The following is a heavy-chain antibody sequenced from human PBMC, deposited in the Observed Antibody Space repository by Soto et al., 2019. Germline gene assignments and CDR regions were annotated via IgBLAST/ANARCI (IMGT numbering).Heavy chain of an antibody. CDR1: GYTFSSHA. CDR3: ARDGARIAVFGVVYSFDY. CDR2: INAGNGDT. V-gene: IGHV1-3*01. D-gene: IGHD3-3*01. Sequence: ASVKVSCKSSGYTFSSHAIHWVRQAPGQMLEWMGWINAGNGDTNYSQKFQGRVAITTDTSASSAYLELSTLRSEDTAVYYCARDGARIAVFGVVYSFDYWGPGTVVTVSA. J-gene: IGHJ4*02.